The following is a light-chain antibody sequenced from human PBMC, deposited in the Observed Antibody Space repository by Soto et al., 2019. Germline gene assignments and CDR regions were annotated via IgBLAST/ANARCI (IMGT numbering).Light chain of an antibody. CDR2: EVS. Sequence: QSVLTQPASVSGSPGQTITISCTGTSSDIGGHNYVSWYQHHPGKAPKVIIYEVSDRPSGISDRFSGSTSGNTASLTISGLQAEDEADYYCSSYTSSNTWVFGGGTKLTVL. CDR3: SSYTSSNTWV. J-gene: IGLJ3*02. CDR1: SSDIGGHNY. V-gene: IGLV2-14*01.